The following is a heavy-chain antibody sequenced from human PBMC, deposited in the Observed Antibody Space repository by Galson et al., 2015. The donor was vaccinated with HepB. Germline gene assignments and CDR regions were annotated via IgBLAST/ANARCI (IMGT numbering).Heavy chain of an antibody. D-gene: IGHD3-10*01. V-gene: IGHV3-30-3*01. Sequence: SLRLSCAASRSTFSNYAMHWVRQAPGKGLEWVAVISYDGGNKYYLDSVKGRFTISRDNSKNTLYLQMNSLRAEDTAVYYCVRDSNQMVRGAYYYYGMDVWGQGTTVIVSS. CDR2: ISYDGGNK. J-gene: IGHJ6*02. CDR1: RSTFSNYA. CDR3: VRDSNQMVRGAYYYYGMDV.